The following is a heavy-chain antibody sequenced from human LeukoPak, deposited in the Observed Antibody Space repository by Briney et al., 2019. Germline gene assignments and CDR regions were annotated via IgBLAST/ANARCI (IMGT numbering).Heavy chain of an antibody. CDR3: ARDASDSSGYYYFDY. D-gene: IGHD3-22*01. V-gene: IGHV4-30-2*01. Sequence: SETLSLTCAVSGGSISSGGYSWSWIRQPPGKGLEWIGYIYHSGSTYYNPSLKSRVTISVDRSKNQFSLKLSSVTAADTAVYYCARDASDSSGYYYFDYWGQGTLVTVSS. CDR1: GGSISSGGYS. CDR2: IYHSGST. J-gene: IGHJ4*02.